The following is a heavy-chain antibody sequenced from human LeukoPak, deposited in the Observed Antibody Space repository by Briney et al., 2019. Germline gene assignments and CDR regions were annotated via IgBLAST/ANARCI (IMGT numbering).Heavy chain of an antibody. D-gene: IGHD6-13*01. V-gene: IGHV3-48*04. CDR1: GFTFSSYA. CDR2: ISSFSGTI. Sequence: GGSLRLSCAASGFTFSSYAMHWVRQAPGKWLEWIAYISSFSGTIYYADSVKGRFTISRDNAKNSLYLQMNSLRAEDTAVYYCARANSSWSYYYYYYMDVWGKGTTVTISS. CDR3: ARANSSWSYYYYYYMDV. J-gene: IGHJ6*03.